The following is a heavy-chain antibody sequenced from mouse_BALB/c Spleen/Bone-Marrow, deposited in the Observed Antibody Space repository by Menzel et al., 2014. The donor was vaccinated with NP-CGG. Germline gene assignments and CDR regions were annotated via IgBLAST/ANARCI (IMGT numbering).Heavy chain of an antibody. CDR1: GFNIKDTY. Sequence: EVQLQQSGAELVKPGASVKLSCTASGFNIKDTYMHWVKQRPEQGLEWIGRIDPANGNTKYDPKFQGKATITADTSSNTAYLQLSSLTSEDTAVYYCDRWEYYAMEYWGQGTSVTVSS. D-gene: IGHD4-1*01. CDR2: IDPANGNT. J-gene: IGHJ4*01. CDR3: DRWEYYAMEY. V-gene: IGHV14-3*02.